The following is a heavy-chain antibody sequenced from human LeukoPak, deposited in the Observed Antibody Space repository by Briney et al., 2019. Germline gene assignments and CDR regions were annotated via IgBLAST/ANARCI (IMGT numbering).Heavy chain of an antibody. CDR2: IQSETAGGST. J-gene: IGHJ4*02. Sequence: PGGSLRLSCTVSGFTFSSYGMHWVRQAPGEGLEWVGRIQSETAGGSTAYAAPVKGRFTISRDDSKTTLYMQMNSLKTEDTAAYYCTTEDYDSSVYFAYYFNYWGQGTLVTVSA. D-gene: IGHD3-22*01. CDR3: TTEDYDSSVYFAYYFNY. V-gene: IGHV3-15*01. CDR1: GFTFSSYG.